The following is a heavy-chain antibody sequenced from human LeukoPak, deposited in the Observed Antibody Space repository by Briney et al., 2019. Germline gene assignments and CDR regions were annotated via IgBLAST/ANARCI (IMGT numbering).Heavy chain of an antibody. Sequence: ASVKASCKASGYTFTSYAMHWVRQAPGQRLEWMGWINAGNGNTKYSQEFQGRVTITRDTSASTAYMELSSLRSEDMAVYYCARDCYDPSCYFDYWGQGTLVTVSS. D-gene: IGHD3-3*01. J-gene: IGHJ4*02. CDR1: GYTFTSYA. CDR2: INAGNGNT. V-gene: IGHV1-3*03. CDR3: ARDCYDPSCYFDY.